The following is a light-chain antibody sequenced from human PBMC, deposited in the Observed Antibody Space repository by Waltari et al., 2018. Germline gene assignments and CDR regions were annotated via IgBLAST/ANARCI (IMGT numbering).Light chain of an antibody. J-gene: IGKJ1*01. CDR3: QQSSSWA. CDR1: QSTSNR. V-gene: IGKV1-39*01. CDR2: AAS. Sequence: IQMTQSPSSLSASVGDRVTITCRTRQSTSNRLNWYQQKPGKVPKVLIYAASSLQSGVPSRFSGSGSGTEFTLTISSLQPEDSATYYCQQSSSWAFGQGTKVEIK.